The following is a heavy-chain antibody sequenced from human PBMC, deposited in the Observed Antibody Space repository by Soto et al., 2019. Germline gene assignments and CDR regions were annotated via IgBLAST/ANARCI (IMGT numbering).Heavy chain of an antibody. V-gene: IGHV3-21*04. J-gene: IGHJ3*01. CDR3: AKFRAMTYFLG. Sequence: GGSLRLSCATSGFTFSNYSMNWVRQAPGKGLEWVSFISSGSNFIYYADSVKGRFTISRDNSKNTLYLQMNSLRAEDTAVYYCAKFRAMTYFLGWGQGTMVTVSS. CDR2: ISSGSNFI. D-gene: IGHD5-18*01. CDR1: GFTFSNYS.